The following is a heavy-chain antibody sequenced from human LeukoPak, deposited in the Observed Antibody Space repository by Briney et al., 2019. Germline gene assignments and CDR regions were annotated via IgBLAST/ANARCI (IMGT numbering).Heavy chain of an antibody. Sequence: GGSLRLSCAASGFTFSSYWMSWVRQAPRKGLEWVANIKQDGSEKYYVDSVKGRFAISRDNAKNSLYLQMNSLRAEDTAVYYCAREGPYSGSHLDAFDIWGQGTMVTVSS. CDR1: GFTFSSYW. CDR2: IKQDGSEK. D-gene: IGHD1-26*01. V-gene: IGHV3-7*03. J-gene: IGHJ3*02. CDR3: AREGPYSGSHLDAFDI.